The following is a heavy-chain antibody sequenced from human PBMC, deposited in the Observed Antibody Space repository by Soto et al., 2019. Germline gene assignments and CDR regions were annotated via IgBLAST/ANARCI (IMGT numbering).Heavy chain of an antibody. CDR2: ITYDRSDK. CDR1: GFTFSRYG. CDR3: AKGKGMYYYYGMDV. D-gene: IGHD3-10*01. J-gene: IGHJ6*02. V-gene: IGHV3-30*18. Sequence: GGSLRPSCSTPGFTFSRYGLHWVRQAPGKGLEWVSVITYDRSDKYYADSVKGRFTISRDNSKNTPNLQMNSLRAEDTAVYYCAKGKGMYYYYGMDVWGQGTTVTVSS.